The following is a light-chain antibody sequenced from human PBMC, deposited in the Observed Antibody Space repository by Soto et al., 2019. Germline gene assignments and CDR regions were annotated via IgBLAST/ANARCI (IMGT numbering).Light chain of an antibody. J-gene: IGKJ1*01. CDR3: LQYYNFSWT. Sequence: AIQMTRSPSSLSASVGDRVAISCRASQDIRNTLAWYQQKPGEAPKLLIFAASNLQSGVPSRFSGSGSVTDFTLAIIGLQPEDFATYYCLQYYNFSWTFGQGTKVDIK. V-gene: IGKV1-6*01. CDR1: QDIRNT. CDR2: AAS.